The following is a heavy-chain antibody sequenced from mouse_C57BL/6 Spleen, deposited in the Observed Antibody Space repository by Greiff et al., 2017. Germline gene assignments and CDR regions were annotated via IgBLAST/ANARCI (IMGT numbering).Heavy chain of an antibody. CDR3: ARGGGYDGFDY. V-gene: IGHV1-61*01. CDR1: GYTFTSYW. J-gene: IGHJ2*01. D-gene: IGHD2-3*01. CDR2: IYPSDSET. Sequence: QVQLKESGAELVRPGSSVKLSCKASGYTFTSYWMDWVKQRPGQGLEWIGNIYPSDSETHYNQKFKDKATLTVDKSSSTAYMQLSSLTSEDSAVYYCARGGGYDGFDYWGQGTTLTVSS.